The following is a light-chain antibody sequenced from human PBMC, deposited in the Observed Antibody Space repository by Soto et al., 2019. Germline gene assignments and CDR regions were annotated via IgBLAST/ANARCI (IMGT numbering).Light chain of an antibody. Sequence: QSLLTQPPSASGSPGQSVTISCTGTSGDVGGYNYVSWYQQHPGKAPKLMIFEVSERPSGVPDRFSASKSGNTASLTVSGLQAEDEADYYCSSYAGSNNYVFGTGTKVTVL. J-gene: IGLJ1*01. CDR2: EVS. V-gene: IGLV2-8*01. CDR3: SSYAGSNNYV. CDR1: SGDVGGYNY.